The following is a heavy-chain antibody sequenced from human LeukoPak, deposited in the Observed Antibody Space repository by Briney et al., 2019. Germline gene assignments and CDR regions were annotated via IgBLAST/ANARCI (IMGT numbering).Heavy chain of an antibody. D-gene: IGHD3-22*01. V-gene: IGHV1-46*01. CDR1: GYTFTRYY. CDR2: INPSGGSA. Sequence: ATVKVSCKASGYTFTRYYMHWVREAPGQGLEWMGIINPSGGSARYAQKFQGRVTMTRDTSTSTVYMEVSSLRSEDTAVYYCARLADYDSRGYLSYWGQGTLVTVSS. J-gene: IGHJ4*02. CDR3: ARLADYDSRGYLSY.